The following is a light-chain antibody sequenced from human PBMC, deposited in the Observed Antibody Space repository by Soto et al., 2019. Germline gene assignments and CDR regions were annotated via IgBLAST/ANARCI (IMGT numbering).Light chain of an antibody. CDR3: SSYAGVKNFVV. CDR2: EVT. J-gene: IGLJ2*01. Sequence: QSALTQPPSASGSPGQSVNISCTGTNSDIGTYIYVSWYQQHPGKGPKLIIYEVTKRPSGVPDSFSGSKSGNTASLTVSGLQTEDEADHYCSSYAGVKNFVVFGGGTKRTVL. CDR1: NSDIGTYIY. V-gene: IGLV2-8*01.